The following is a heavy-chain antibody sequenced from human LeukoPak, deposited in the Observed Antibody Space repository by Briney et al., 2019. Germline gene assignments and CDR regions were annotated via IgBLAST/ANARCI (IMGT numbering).Heavy chain of an antibody. V-gene: IGHV3-48*04. J-gene: IGHJ3*02. CDR1: VFIVSSNH. Sequence: GGSLRLSCAASVFIVSSNHMSWVRQAPGKGLEWVSYISSSGSTIYYADPVKGRLTISRDNAKNSLYLQMHSLRAEDTAVYYCVRWYDAFDIWGQGTMVTVSS. D-gene: IGHD2-15*01. CDR2: ISSSGSTI. CDR3: VRWYDAFDI.